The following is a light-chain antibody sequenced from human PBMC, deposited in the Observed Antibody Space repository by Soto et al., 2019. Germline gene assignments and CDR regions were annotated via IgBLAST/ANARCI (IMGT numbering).Light chain of an antibody. CDR1: QSISSW. CDR3: QQYNSYS. J-gene: IGKJ1*01. V-gene: IGKV1-5*01. Sequence: DIQMTQSPSTLSAXXVXXXXXXCRASQSISSWLAWYQQKPGKAPKLLIYDASSLESGVPSRFSGSGSGTEFTLTISSLQPDDFATYYCQQYNSYSFGQGTKV. CDR2: DAS.